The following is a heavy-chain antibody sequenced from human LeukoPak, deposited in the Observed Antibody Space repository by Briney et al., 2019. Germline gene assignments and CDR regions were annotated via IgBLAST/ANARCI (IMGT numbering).Heavy chain of an antibody. Sequence: SETLSLTCTVSGGSISSSSYYWGWIRQPPGKGLEWIGSIYYSGSTYYNPSLKSRVTISVDTSKNQFSLKLSSVTAADTAVYFCARGQLVYYFDYWGQGTLVTVSS. CDR3: ARGQLVYYFDY. CDR1: GGSISSSSYY. CDR2: IYYSGST. D-gene: IGHD6-13*01. J-gene: IGHJ4*02. V-gene: IGHV4-39*07.